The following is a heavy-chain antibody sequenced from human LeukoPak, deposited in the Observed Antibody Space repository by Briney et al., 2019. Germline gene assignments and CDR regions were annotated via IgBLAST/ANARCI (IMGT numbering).Heavy chain of an antibody. V-gene: IGHV1-18*01. CDR2: ISAYNGNT. D-gene: IGHD6-19*01. CDR1: GYTFTSYG. J-gene: IGHJ4*02. Sequence: ASVKVSCKASGYTFTSYGISWVRQAPGQGLEWMGWISAYNGNTNYAQKLQGRVTMTRDTSTSTVYMELSSLRSEDTAAYYCARDVVVAVAGSALDYWGQGTLVTVSS. CDR3: ARDVVVAVAGSALDY.